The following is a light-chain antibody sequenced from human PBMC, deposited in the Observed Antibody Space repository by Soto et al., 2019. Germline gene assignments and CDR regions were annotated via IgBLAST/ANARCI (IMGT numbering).Light chain of an antibody. CDR2: SNN. J-gene: IGLJ3*02. CDR3: AAWDDGLNGWV. V-gene: IGLV1-44*01. Sequence: QSVLTQPPSASGTPGQTVTISCSGSSSNLGSNTVNWFQQLPGTAPNLLVYSNNQRPPGVPDRCSGSKSGTSASLAISGLQSEDEADYYCAAWDDGLNGWVFGGGTKLTVL. CDR1: SSNLGSNT.